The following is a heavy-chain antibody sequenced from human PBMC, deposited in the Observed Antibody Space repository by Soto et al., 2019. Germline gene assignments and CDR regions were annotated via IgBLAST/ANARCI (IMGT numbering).Heavy chain of an antibody. Sequence: QVQLVQSGAEVKKPGASVKVSCKASGYTFTSYDSNWVRQATGQVLAWMGWMNPNSGNTGYAQKFQGRVTMTRNTSISTAYMELSSLRSEDTAVYYCAREHSSSWRFDYWGQGTLVTVSS. CDR3: AREHSSSWRFDY. CDR2: MNPNSGNT. CDR1: GYTFTSYD. D-gene: IGHD6-13*01. J-gene: IGHJ4*02. V-gene: IGHV1-8*01.